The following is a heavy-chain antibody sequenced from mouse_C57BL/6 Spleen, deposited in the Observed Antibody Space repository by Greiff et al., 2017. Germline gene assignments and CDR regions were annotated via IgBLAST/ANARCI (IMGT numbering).Heavy chain of an antibody. CDR3: ARSDYGSSYLDY. CDR2: IDPEDGET. CDR1: GFNIKDYY. Sequence: VQLKESGAELVKPGASVQLSCTASGFNIKDYYMHWVKQRTEQGLEWIGRIDPEDGETKYAPNFQGKATITADTSSNTAYLQLSSLTSEDTAVYYCARSDYGSSYLDYWGQGTTLTVSS. V-gene: IGHV14-2*01. D-gene: IGHD1-1*01. J-gene: IGHJ2*01.